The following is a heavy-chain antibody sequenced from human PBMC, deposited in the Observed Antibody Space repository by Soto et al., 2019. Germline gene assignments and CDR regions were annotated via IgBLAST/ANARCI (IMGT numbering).Heavy chain of an antibody. J-gene: IGHJ4*02. Sequence: GGSLRLSCAASGFSFRNYAMTLFRQAPGKGLEWVSGLSGSGTMRYYADSVRGRFIISRDNAKNTLFLQMDNLRVEDSAVYYCAKEAEENENVPIPGDNWGQGTPVTVSS. V-gene: IGHV3-23*01. CDR3: AKEAEENENVPIPGDN. D-gene: IGHD1-1*01. CDR2: LSGSGTMR. CDR1: GFSFRNYA.